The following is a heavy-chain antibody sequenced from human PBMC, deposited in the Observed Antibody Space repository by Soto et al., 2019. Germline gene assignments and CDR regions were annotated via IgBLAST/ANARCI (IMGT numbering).Heavy chain of an antibody. Sequence: GGSLRLSCAASGFTFNNYAMGWVRQAPGKGLEWVSAIIDSGDDTYYIDSVKGRFTISRDNSKSTLYLQMNSLRAADTAIYYCAKLGSSSWSPHYYFDYWGQGTLVTVSS. J-gene: IGHJ4*02. CDR3: AKLGSSSWSPHYYFDY. V-gene: IGHV3-23*01. CDR1: GFTFNNYA. CDR2: IIDSGDDT. D-gene: IGHD2-2*01.